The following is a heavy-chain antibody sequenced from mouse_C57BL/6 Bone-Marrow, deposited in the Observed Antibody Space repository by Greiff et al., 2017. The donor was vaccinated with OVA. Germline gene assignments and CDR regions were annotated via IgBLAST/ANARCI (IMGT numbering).Heavy chain of an antibody. Sequence: EVQLQQSGPELVKPGASVKISCKASGYTFTDYYMNWVKQSHGKSLEWIGDINPNNGGTSYNQKFKGKATLTVDKSSSTAYMELRSLTSEDSAVYYCARSGYGSSYVEGTWFAYWGQGTLVTVSA. V-gene: IGHV1-26*01. J-gene: IGHJ3*01. CDR3: ARSGYGSSYVEGTWFAY. D-gene: IGHD1-1*01. CDR1: GYTFTDYY. CDR2: INPNNGGT.